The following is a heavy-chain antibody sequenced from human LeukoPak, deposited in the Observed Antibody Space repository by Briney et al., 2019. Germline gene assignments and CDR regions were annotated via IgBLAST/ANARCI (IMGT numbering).Heavy chain of an antibody. CDR3: TRLSCGGDCLNAFDI. CDR2: IRSKAYGGTT. Sequence: GSLRLSCTASGFTFGDYAMSWVRQASGKGLEWVGFIRSKAYGGTTEYAASVKGRFTISRDDSKSIAYLQMNSLKTEDTAVYYCTRLSCGGDCLNAFDIWGQGTMVTVSS. CDR1: GFTFGDYA. J-gene: IGHJ3*02. V-gene: IGHV3-49*04. D-gene: IGHD2-21*02.